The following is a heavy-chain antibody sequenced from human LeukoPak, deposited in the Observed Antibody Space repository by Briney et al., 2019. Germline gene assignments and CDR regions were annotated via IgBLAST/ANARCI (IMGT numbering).Heavy chain of an antibody. CDR2: ISRDSTYI. CDR3: ARERITMVRGVHTNWFDP. CDR1: GFTFSTYT. Sequence: PGGSLRLSCVASGFTFSTYTMNWVRQAPGKGLDGVSSISRDSTYIYSADSVKGRFPVSRDDAKSSLFLQMNSLSAEDTAVYYCARERITMVRGVHTNWFDPWGQGTLVTVSS. J-gene: IGHJ5*02. D-gene: IGHD3-10*01. V-gene: IGHV3-21*01.